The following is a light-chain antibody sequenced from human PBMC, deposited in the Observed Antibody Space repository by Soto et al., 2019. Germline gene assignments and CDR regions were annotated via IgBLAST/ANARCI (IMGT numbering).Light chain of an antibody. CDR1: SSAVGGYNY. V-gene: IGLV2-8*01. J-gene: IGLJ2*01. Sequence: QSALTQPPSASGSPGQSVTISCTGTSSAVGGYNYVSWYQQHPGKAPKLMIYDVNKWPSGVPDRFSGSKSGNTASLTVSGLQADDEADYYCSSYAGSNNLIFGGGTKVTVL. CDR3: SSYAGSNNLI. CDR2: DVN.